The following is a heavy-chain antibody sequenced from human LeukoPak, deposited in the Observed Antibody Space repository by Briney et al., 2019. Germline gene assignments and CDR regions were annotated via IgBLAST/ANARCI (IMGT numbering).Heavy chain of an antibody. CDR1: GGSISNYY. J-gene: IGHJ5*02. CDR3: ARDLLAEYYYGSGSYPNWFDP. D-gene: IGHD3-10*01. V-gene: IGHV4-39*07. Sequence: PSETLSLTCTVSGGSISNYYWGWIRQPPGKGLEWIGSIYYSGSTYYNPSLKSRVTISVDTSKKQFSLKLSSVTAADTAVYYCARDLLAEYYYGSGSYPNWFDPWGQGTLVTVSS. CDR2: IYYSGST.